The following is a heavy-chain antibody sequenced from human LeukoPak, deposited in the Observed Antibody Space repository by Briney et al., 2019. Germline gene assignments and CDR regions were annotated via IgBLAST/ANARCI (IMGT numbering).Heavy chain of an antibody. CDR3: ARVLTIFGVVMPGPRLPYDAFDI. J-gene: IGHJ3*02. D-gene: IGHD3-3*01. V-gene: IGHV4-30-2*01. Sequence: SETLSLTCTVSGGSISSGGYYWSWIRQPPGKGLEWIGYIYHSGSTYYNPSLKSRVTISVDRSKNQFSLKLSSVTAADTAVYYCARVLTIFGVVMPGPRLPYDAFDIWGQGTMVTVSS. CDR1: GGSISSGGYY. CDR2: IYHSGST.